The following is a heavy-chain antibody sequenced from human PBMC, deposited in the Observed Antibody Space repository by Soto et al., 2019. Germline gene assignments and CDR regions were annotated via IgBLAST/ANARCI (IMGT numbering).Heavy chain of an antibody. CDR3: AKDAVPYNGKWDWFDS. D-gene: IGHD1-20*01. CDR1: RFRFSDFS. V-gene: IGHV3-23*01. CDR2: IGGLGSDT. Sequence: DVQLLESGGGLVQPGGSLTLSCAAPRFRFSDFSMSWVRQAPGKGLEWVSSIGGLGSDTYYADPVKGRFTISRDNSKSTLYLQMDGLRDEDTAVYYCAKDAVPYNGKWDWFDSWGQGTLVIVS. J-gene: IGHJ5*01.